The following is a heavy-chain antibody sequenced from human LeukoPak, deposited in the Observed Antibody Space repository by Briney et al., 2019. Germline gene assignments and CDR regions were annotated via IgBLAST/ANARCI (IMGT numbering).Heavy chain of an antibody. V-gene: IGHV4-4*02. CDR3: ARELIVLMVYASFDY. J-gene: IGHJ4*02. CDR2: IYHSGST. D-gene: IGHD2-8*01. Sequence: SGTLSLTCAVSGGSISSSNWWSWVRQPPGKGLEWIGEIYHSGSTNYDPSLKSRVTISVDTSKNQFSLKLSSVTAADTAVYYCARELIVLMVYASFDYWGQGTLVTVSS. CDR1: GGSISSSNW.